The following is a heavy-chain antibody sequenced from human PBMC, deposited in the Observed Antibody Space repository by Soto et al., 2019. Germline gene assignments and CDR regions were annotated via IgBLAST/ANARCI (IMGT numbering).Heavy chain of an antibody. Sequence: GGSLRLSCAASGFTFSSYSMNWVRQAPGKGLEWVSSISSSSSYIYYADSVKGRFTISRDNAKNSLYLQMNSLRAEDTAVYYCARDHVVVAATGFDYWGQGTLVTVSS. V-gene: IGHV3-21*01. J-gene: IGHJ4*02. CDR3: ARDHVVVAATGFDY. CDR2: ISSSSSYI. CDR1: GFTFSSYS. D-gene: IGHD2-15*01.